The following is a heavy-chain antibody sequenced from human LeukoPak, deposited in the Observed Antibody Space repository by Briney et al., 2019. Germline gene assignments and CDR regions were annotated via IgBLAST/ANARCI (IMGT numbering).Heavy chain of an antibody. CDR3: ARTPGNGIHYFDC. CDR1: GFTFSSYA. D-gene: IGHD2-8*01. J-gene: IGHJ4*02. Sequence: GRSLRLSCAASGFTFSSYAMHWVRQAPGKGLEWVAVISYDGTYKYYADSVKGRFTISRDNSKNTLYLQMNSLRAEDTAVYYCARTPGNGIHYFDCWGQGTLVTVSS. V-gene: IGHV3-30*04. CDR2: ISYDGTYK.